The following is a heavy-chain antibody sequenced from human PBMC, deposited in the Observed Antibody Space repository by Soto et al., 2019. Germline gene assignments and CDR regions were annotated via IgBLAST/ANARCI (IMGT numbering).Heavy chain of an antibody. D-gene: IGHD2-2*01. Sequence: ASVKVSCKASGYSIPVHYMHWVRQAPGQGLEWMGWINPNSGGTNSAQKFRGRVTMTWDTSISTAYMELSRLRFDDTAVYYCAKETLQRVVVPAASGMDVWGQGTTVTVSS. V-gene: IGHV1-2*02. CDR3: AKETLQRVVVPAASGMDV. J-gene: IGHJ6*02. CDR1: GYSIPVHY. CDR2: INPNSGGT.